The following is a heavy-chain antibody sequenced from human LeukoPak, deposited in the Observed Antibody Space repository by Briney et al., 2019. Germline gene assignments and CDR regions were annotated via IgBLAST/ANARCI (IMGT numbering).Heavy chain of an antibody. CDR3: ARHWETSSWYVDY. V-gene: IGHV4-59*08. J-gene: IGHJ4*02. CDR2: IYYSGST. D-gene: IGHD6-13*01. CDR1: GGSISSYY. Sequence: SETLSLTCTVSGGSISSYYWSWIRQPPGKGLEWIGYIYYSGSTNYNPSHKSRVTISVDTSKNQLSLKLSSVTAADTAVYYCARHWETSSWYVDYWGQGILVTVSS.